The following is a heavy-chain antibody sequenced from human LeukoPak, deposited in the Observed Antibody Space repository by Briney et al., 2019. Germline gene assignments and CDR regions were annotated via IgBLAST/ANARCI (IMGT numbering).Heavy chain of an antibody. CDR2: MSYSGST. V-gene: IGHV4-39*07. CDR3: ARGGLRYFDWFDP. J-gene: IGHJ5*02. Sequence: PSETLSLTCTVSGVSISSGNYYWGWVRQPPGKGLEWIGSMSYSGSTYYNASLKSRVTISVDTSKNQFSLKLSSVTAADTAVYYCARGGLRYFDWFDPWGQGALVTVSS. CDR1: GVSISSGNYY. D-gene: IGHD3-9*01.